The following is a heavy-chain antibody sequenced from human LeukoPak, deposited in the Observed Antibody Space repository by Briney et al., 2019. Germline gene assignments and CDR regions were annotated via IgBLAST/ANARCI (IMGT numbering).Heavy chain of an antibody. CDR2: ISAYNGNT. V-gene: IGHV1-18*01. CDR3: ARDAKGLLLRYGSGSYDY. D-gene: IGHD3-10*01. Sequence: ASVKVSCKASGCTFTSYGISWVRQAPGQGLEWMGWISAYNGNTNYAQKLQGRVTMTTDTSTSTAYMELRSLRSDDTAVYYSARDAKGLLLRYGSGSYDYWGQGTLVTVSS. J-gene: IGHJ4*02. CDR1: GCTFTSYG.